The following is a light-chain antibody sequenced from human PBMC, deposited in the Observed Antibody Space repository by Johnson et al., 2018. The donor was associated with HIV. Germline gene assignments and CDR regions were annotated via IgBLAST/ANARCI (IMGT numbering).Light chain of an antibody. CDR3: GTWDSSLSAGFYV. Sequence: QSVLTQPPSVSAAPGQKVTISCSGSSSNIGNNYVSWYQQLPGTAPKLLMYEDNKRPSGIPDRFSGSKSGTSATLGITGVQTGDEADYYCGTWDSSLSAGFYVFGTGTKVTVL. CDR1: SSNIGNNY. J-gene: IGLJ1*01. CDR2: EDN. V-gene: IGLV1-51*02.